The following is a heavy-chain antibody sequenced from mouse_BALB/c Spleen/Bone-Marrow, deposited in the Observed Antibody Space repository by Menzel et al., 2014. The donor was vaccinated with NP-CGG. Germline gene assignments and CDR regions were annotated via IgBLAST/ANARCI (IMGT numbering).Heavy chain of an antibody. CDR3: ARSGRDYAIDF. V-gene: IGHV5-17*02. CDR1: GFTFSSFG. Sequence: EVKLVESGGGLVQPGGSRKLSCAASGFTFSSFGMHWVRQAPEKGLEWVAYISTGSSTIYYADTVKGRFTISRDNPKNTLFLQMTSLRSEDTAMYYCARSGRDYAIDFWGQGASVTVSS. CDR2: ISTGSSTI. J-gene: IGHJ4*01. D-gene: IGHD3-1*01.